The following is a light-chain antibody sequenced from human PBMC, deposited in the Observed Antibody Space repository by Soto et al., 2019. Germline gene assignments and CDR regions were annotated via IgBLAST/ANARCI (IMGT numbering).Light chain of an antibody. CDR1: QSVGNN. J-gene: IGKJ1*01. Sequence: EIVLTQSPATLSVSPGERATLSCRASQSVGNNLAWYQQKPGQAPRLLIHGASTRATGIPARFSGSGSGTEFTLTISSLQYEDFVVYYCQQCDNWPRTFGQGTKVDIK. V-gene: IGKV3-15*01. CDR3: QQCDNWPRT. CDR2: GAS.